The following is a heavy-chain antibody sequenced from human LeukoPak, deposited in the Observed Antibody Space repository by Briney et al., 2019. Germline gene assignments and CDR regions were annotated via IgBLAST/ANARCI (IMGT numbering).Heavy chain of an antibody. V-gene: IGHV3-64*04. D-gene: IGHD3-10*01. CDR1: GFTFSNYA. J-gene: IGHJ4*02. CDR2: ISSNGGIT. Sequence: GGSLRLSCSASGFTFSNYAMHWVRQAPGKGLEYVSDISSNGGITYYADSVKGRFTVSRDNSENTLYLEMNSLRAEDTAVYYCARGPYYGSGTLDYWGQGTLVTVSS. CDR3: ARGPYYGSGTLDY.